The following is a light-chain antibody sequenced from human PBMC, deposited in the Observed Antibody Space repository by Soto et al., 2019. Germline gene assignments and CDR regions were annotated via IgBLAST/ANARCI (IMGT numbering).Light chain of an antibody. CDR2: KAS. CDR3: QQYKSSPLT. J-gene: IGKJ4*01. Sequence: DIQMTQSPSTLSASIGDRVTITCRASQSISTWLAWFQQKPGKAPNLLIYKASSLESGVPSRFSGSGSGTEFTLTISTLQPDDFATYYCQQYKSSPLTFGGGTKVEIK. CDR1: QSISTW. V-gene: IGKV1-5*03.